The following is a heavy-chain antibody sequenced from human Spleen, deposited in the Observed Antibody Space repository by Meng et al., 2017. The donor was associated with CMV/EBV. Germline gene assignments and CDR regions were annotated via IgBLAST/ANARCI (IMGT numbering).Heavy chain of an antibody. V-gene: IGHV3-11*04. Sequence: GGSLRLSCAASGFTFSDYYMSWIRQAPGEGLEWVSYIGGSGNTIYYADSVQGRFTISRDNAKNPLFLHMDSLRAEDTAVYFCARDVYSSTWYPFYYYYGVDVWGRGTTVTVSS. D-gene: IGHD6-13*01. CDR1: GFTFSDYY. CDR3: ARDVYSSTWYPFYYYYGVDV. J-gene: IGHJ6*02. CDR2: IGGSGNTI.